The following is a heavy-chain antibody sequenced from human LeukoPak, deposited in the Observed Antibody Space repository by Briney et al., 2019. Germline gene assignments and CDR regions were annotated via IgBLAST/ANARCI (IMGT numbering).Heavy chain of an antibody. CDR2: IYYSGSI. Sequence: SEALSLTCTVSGGSISSGGYYWSWIRQHPGKGLEWIGYIYYSGSIYYSASLKSRVTISVDTSKNQFSLKLSSVTAADTVVYYCARGNYGFWSGPPVWFDPWGQGTLVTVSS. CDR1: GGSISSGGYY. D-gene: IGHD3-3*01. CDR3: ARGNYGFWSGPPVWFDP. J-gene: IGHJ5*02. V-gene: IGHV4-31*03.